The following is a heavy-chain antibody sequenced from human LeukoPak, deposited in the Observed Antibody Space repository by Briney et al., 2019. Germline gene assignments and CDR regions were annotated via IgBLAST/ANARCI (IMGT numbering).Heavy chain of an antibody. D-gene: IGHD3-22*01. CDR1: GYTFTSYD. CDR2: MNPNSGNT. CDR3: ARGRWNYYDSSAYYVDY. J-gene: IGHJ4*02. Sequence: ASMKVSCKASGYTFTSYDINWVRQATGQGLEWMGWMNPNSGNTGYAQKFQGRVTMTRNTSISTAYMELSSLRSDDTAVYYCARGRWNYYDSSAYYVDYWGQGTLVTVSS. V-gene: IGHV1-8*01.